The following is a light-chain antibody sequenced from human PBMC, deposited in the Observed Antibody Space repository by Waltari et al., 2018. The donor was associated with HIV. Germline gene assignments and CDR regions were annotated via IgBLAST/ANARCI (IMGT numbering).Light chain of an antibody. Sequence: QSALTQPRSVSGSPGQSVTISCPGPSSDVGGYNYVPWYQQHPGKAPKLMIYDISKRPSGAPDRFSGSKSGNTASLTISGLQAEDEADYYCCSYAGSYTFGVFGGGTKLTVL. CDR3: CSYAGSYTFGV. V-gene: IGLV2-11*01. CDR2: DIS. J-gene: IGLJ3*02. CDR1: SSDVGGYNY.